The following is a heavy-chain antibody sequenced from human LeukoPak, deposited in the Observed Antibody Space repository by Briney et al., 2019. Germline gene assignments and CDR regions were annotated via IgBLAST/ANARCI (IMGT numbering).Heavy chain of an antibody. V-gene: IGHV3-13*01. Sequence: GGSLRLSCAASGFTFSSYDTHWVRQATGKGLEWVSAIGAAGDTYYLGSVKDRFTISRENANNSLYLQMNSLRAGDTAVYYCARGYCTNGVCYGGFDYWGQGTLVTVSS. CDR3: ARGYCTNGVCYGGFDY. CDR2: IGAAGDT. CDR1: GFTFSSYD. D-gene: IGHD2-8*01. J-gene: IGHJ4*02.